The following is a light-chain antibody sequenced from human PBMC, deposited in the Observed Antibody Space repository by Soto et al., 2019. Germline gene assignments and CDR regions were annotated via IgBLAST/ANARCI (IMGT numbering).Light chain of an antibody. CDR1: QSVSSN. V-gene: IGKV3-15*01. Sequence: TQSPGTLSSSPGERATLSCRASQSVSSNYLAWYQLKPGQAPRLLIYDASIRATGIPARFSGSGSGTESSLTISSLQSEDFGVYFCQQYDQWWTFGQGTKVDIK. J-gene: IGKJ1*01. CDR3: QQYDQWWT. CDR2: DAS.